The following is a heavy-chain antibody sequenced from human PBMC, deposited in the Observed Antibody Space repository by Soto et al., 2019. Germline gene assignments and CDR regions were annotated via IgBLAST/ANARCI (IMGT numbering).Heavy chain of an antibody. CDR2: IYYSGST. CDR3: ARFSWYFDL. Sequence: QVQLQESGPGLVKPSETLSLTCTVSGGSISSYYWSWIRQPPGKGLEWIGYIYYSGSTNYNPSLKSRVTRSVDTSKNQFTLKLSSVTAADTAVYYCARFSWYFDLWGRGTLVTVSS. J-gene: IGHJ2*01. V-gene: IGHV4-59*08. CDR1: GGSISSYY.